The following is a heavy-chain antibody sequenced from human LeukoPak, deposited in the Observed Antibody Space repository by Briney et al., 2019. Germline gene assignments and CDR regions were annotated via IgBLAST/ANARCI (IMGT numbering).Heavy chain of an antibody. CDR1: GFSVTTHG. Sequence: GGSLRLSCAAFGFSVTTHGMSWVRQAPGKGLEWVALIWYDGSNKYYTDSVKGRLTISRDNSKNTLYLQMNSLRAEDTAVYYCAREGPRGNSQFDYWGQGTLVTVSS. CDR3: AREGPRGNSQFDY. J-gene: IGHJ4*02. D-gene: IGHD2/OR15-2a*01. V-gene: IGHV3-33*01. CDR2: IWYDGSNK.